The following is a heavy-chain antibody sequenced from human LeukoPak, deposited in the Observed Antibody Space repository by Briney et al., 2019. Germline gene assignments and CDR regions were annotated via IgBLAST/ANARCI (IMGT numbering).Heavy chain of an antibody. V-gene: IGHV4-59*12. J-gene: IGHJ5*02. CDR3: ARRPGYYDFWSGYARGWFDP. Sequence: SETLSLTCTVSGGSISSYYWSWIRQPPGKGLEWIGYIYYSGSTNYNPSLKSRVTISVDTSKNQFSLKLSSVTAADTAVYYCARRPGYYDFWSGYARGWFDPWGQGTLVTVSS. CDR1: GGSISSYY. D-gene: IGHD3-3*01. CDR2: IYYSGST.